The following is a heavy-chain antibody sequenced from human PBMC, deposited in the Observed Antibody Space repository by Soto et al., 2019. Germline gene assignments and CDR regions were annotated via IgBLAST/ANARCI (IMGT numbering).Heavy chain of an antibody. J-gene: IGHJ6*02. CDR1: GYTFTNYG. CDR2: ISAYNGNT. CDR3: ARVGDCSSTSCRYYYYYGMDV. D-gene: IGHD2-2*01. V-gene: IGHV1-18*01. Sequence: QVQLVQSGVEVKKPGASVTVSCKASGYTFTNYGISWVRQAPGQGLEWMGWISAYNGNTNYAQKLQGRVTMTTDTSTSTAYMELRRLRSDDTAVYYCARVGDCSSTSCRYYYYYGMDVWGQGTTVTVSS.